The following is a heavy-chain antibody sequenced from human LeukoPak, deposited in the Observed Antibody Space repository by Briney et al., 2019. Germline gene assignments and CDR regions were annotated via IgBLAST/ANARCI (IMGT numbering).Heavy chain of an antibody. CDR1: GFTFSSYA. V-gene: IGHV3-23*01. J-gene: IGHJ4*02. CDR3: AKYFCGGDCYYFDS. Sequence: GGSLRLSCAASGFTFSSYAMSWVRQAPGKGLEWVSAISGSGGSTYYADSVKGRFTISRDNSNNTLSLQMNSLRAEDTAIYYCAKYFCGGDCYYFDSWGQGTLVTVSS. D-gene: IGHD2-21*02. CDR2: ISGSGGST.